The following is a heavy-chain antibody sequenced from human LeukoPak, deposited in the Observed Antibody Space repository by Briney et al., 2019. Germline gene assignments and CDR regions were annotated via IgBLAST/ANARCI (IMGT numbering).Heavy chain of an antibody. CDR1: GYTFSDYY. CDR3: VRDGSLDI. J-gene: IGHJ3*02. CDR2: INPNSGDT. D-gene: IGHD3-10*01. Sequence: ASVKVSCKASGYTFSDYYIHWVRQAPGQGLEWMGWINPNSGDTNYAQKFRGRVTMTRDTSISTAYMELSSLRSDDTAVYYCVRDGSLDIWGQGTMVTVSS. V-gene: IGHV1-2*02.